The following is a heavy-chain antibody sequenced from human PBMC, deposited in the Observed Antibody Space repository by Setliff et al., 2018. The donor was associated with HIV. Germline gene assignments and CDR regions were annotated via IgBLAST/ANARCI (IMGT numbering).Heavy chain of an antibody. V-gene: IGHV3-7*01. CDR1: GFTFSRYW. Sequence: PGESLKISCAASGFTFSRYWMSWVRQAPGKGLEWVANIKQVGSEKYYVDSVRGRFTISRDNAKNSLYLQMNSLRAEDTAVYYCARDTGLGGDYADAFDIWGQGTMVTVS. J-gene: IGHJ3*02. D-gene: IGHD4-17*01. CDR2: IKQVGSEK. CDR3: ARDTGLGGDYADAFDI.